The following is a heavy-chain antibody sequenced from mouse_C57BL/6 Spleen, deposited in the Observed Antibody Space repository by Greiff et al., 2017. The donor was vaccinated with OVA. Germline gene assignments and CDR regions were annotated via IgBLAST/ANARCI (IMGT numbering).Heavy chain of an antibody. CDR2: INPGSGGT. CDR1: GYAFTNYL. J-gene: IGHJ4*01. V-gene: IGHV1-54*01. CDR3: AGNYDYDGYAMDY. D-gene: IGHD2-4*01. Sequence: QVQLQQSGAELVRPGTSVKVSCKASGYAFTNYLIEWVKQRPGQGLEWIGVINPGSGGTNYNEKFKGKATLTADKSSSTAYMQRSSLTSEDSAVYFCAGNYDYDGYAMDYWGQGTSVTVSS.